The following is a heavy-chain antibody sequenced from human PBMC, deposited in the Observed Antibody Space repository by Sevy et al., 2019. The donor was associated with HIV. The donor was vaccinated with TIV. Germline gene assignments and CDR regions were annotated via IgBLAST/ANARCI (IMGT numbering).Heavy chain of an antibody. D-gene: IGHD1-1*01. CDR3: ATVSSPLAGTSEF. CDR2: IHNRGST. J-gene: IGHJ4*02. CDR1: GASISRGDYH. V-gene: IGHV4-30-4*01. Sequence: SETLSLTCTVSGASISRGDYHWSWIRQPPGKGLEWIGYIHNRGSTYYNPSLKRRVNISVDTSKKQFFLKLTSMTAADTAVYYCATVSSPLAGTSEFWGQGTLVTVSS.